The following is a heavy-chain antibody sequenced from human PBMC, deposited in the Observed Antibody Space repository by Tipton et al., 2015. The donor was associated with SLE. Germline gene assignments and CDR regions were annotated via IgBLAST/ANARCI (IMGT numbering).Heavy chain of an antibody. CDR3: ARQGAVAGFDY. J-gene: IGHJ4*02. D-gene: IGHD6-19*01. Sequence: PGLVKPSETLSLTCTVSGGSISSSSYYWGWIRQPPGKGLEWIGSIYYSGCTYYNPSLKSRVTISVDTSKNQFSLKLSSVTAADTAVYYCARQGAVAGFDYWGQGTLVTVSS. V-gene: IGHV4-39*01. CDR2: IYYSGCT. CDR1: GGSISSSSYY.